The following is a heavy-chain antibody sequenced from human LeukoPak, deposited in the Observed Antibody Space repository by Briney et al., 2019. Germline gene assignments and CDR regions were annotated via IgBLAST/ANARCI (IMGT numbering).Heavy chain of an antibody. CDR2: IYHSGST. CDR3: ARGSRRDVFNY. V-gene: IGHV4-38-2*02. CDR1: GYSISSGYY. Sequence: SETLSLTCTVSGYSISSGYYWGWIRQLPGKGLEWIGSIYHSGSTYYNPSLKSRVTISIDTSKNQFSLTLSSVTAADTAIFYCARGSRRDVFNYWGQGTLVTVSS. J-gene: IGHJ4*02.